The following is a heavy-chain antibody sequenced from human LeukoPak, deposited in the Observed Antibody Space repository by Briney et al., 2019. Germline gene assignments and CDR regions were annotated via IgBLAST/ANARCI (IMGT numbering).Heavy chain of an antibody. CDR3: GRWGWAERCYYYGMDV. Sequence: ASVNVSCKASGYTFTSYDINWVRQAPGQGLEWMGWINPNRGNTGYAQKFQGRVTMTRNTSISTAYLELRSLRSEDASEYYCGRWGWAERCYYYGMDVWGQGTTVTVSS. J-gene: IGHJ6*02. CDR1: GYTFTSYD. CDR2: INPNRGNT. D-gene: IGHD6-19*01. V-gene: IGHV1-8*01.